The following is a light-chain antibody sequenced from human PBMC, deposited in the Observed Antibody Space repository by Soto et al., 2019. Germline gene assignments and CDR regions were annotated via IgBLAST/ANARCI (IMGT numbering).Light chain of an antibody. Sequence: QSALTQAASVSGSPGQSITISCTGTSSDIGSYNYVSWYQQHPGKAPKLIIYDVSSRPSGVSDRFAGSKSGNTASLTISGLQGEDGANYYCSSYTSRSTWVFGGGTKLTVL. J-gene: IGLJ3*02. CDR2: DVS. V-gene: IGLV2-14*01. CDR1: SSDIGSYNY. CDR3: SSYTSRSTWV.